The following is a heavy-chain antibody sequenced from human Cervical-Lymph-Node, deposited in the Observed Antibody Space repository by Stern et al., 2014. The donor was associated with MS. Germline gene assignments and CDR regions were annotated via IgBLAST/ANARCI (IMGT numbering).Heavy chain of an antibody. CDR1: GGSIDNYY. Sequence: QVQLQESGPGLVKPSETLSLTCTVSGGSIDNYYWTWIRQPPGKGLEWVGYIANCGRTTYAPSLKSRVTISVDTSKNQSSLRLNSVTTADTAVYYCARDYGDNGYYGMDVWGRGTTVTISS. V-gene: IGHV4-59*01. J-gene: IGHJ6*02. CDR2: IANCGRT. D-gene: IGHD4-17*01. CDR3: ARDYGDNGYYGMDV.